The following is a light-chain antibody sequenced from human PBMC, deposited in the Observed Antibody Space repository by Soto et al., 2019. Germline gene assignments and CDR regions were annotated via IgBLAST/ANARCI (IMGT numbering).Light chain of an antibody. CDR3: QQYGNAPIT. J-gene: IGKJ5*01. CDR2: DAS. Sequence: EIVLTQSPGTLSLSPGEGATLSCRASQSVRYRYLAWYQQKPGQAPSLLIYDASNRATGIPVRFSGSGSGTDFTLTISRVEPEDFAVYHCQQYGNAPITFGQGTRLEI. CDR1: QSVRYRY. V-gene: IGKV3-20*01.